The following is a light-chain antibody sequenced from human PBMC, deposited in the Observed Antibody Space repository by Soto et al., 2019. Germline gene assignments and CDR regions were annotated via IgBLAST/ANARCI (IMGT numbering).Light chain of an antibody. Sequence: DIQMSQSPSSLSASVGDGVTITCQASQDITNYLNWYQHKPGKPPKLLIYEASNLETGVPSRFSGSGSGTAFNFTISSLQPEDIATYYCQQYDNLPFGFGGGTKVEIK. V-gene: IGKV1-33*01. CDR1: QDITNY. CDR2: EAS. J-gene: IGKJ4*01. CDR3: QQYDNLPFG.